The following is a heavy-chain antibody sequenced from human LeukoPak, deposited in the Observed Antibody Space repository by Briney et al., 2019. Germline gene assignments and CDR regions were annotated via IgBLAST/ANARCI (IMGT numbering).Heavy chain of an antibody. CDR1: GFTFSNAW. V-gene: IGHV3-15*01. CDR2: IKSKTDGGTT. D-gene: IGHD3-3*01. Sequence: GGSLRLSCAASGFTFSNAWMSWVRQAPGKGLEWVGRIKSKTDGGTTDYAAPVKGRFTISRDDSKNTLYLQMNSLKTEDTAVYYSTTDPGAYYDFGYDPWGQGTLVTVSS. CDR3: TTDPGAYYDFGYDP. J-gene: IGHJ5*02.